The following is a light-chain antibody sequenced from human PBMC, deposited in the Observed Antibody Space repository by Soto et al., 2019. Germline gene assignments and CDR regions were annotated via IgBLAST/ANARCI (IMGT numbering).Light chain of an antibody. J-gene: IGKJ2*01. V-gene: IGKV3-15*01. CDR1: QSITTD. CDR3: QQYNNWPRT. Sequence: ETVMTQSPATLSVSPGERATLSCRASQSITTDLAGYQQKPGQAPRLLIYGASTTATGIPGRFSGSGSGREFTLTISSLQSEDFAVYYCQQYNNWPRTFGHGTKLEIK. CDR2: GAS.